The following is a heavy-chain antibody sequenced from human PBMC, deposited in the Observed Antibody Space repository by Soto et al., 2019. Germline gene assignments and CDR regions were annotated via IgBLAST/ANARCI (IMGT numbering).Heavy chain of an antibody. CDR1: GFTFTNSA. V-gene: IGHV1-58*01. CDR3: ATDNGDSYGYGNY. Sequence: QMQLVQSGPEVKKPGTSVKVSCKASGFTFTNSAVQWVRQARGQRLEWIGWIVVGSGNTNYAQKFQERGTITRDMSTTTADMELSSLRSEDTAVYYCATDNGDSYGYGNYWGQGTLVTVSS. J-gene: IGHJ4*02. D-gene: IGHD5-18*01. CDR2: IVVGSGNT.